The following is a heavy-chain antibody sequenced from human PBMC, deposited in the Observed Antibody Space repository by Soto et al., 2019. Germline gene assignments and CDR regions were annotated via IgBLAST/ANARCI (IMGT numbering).Heavy chain of an antibody. Sequence: SGGSLRLSCEASGFTLSSYAMSWVRQAPGKGLEWVSTISASGTNTHYADSVKGRFTISRDNSMNTLYVQMNGLRAEDTAVYYCAKLRELAAAGPFDYWGQGTLVTVSS. J-gene: IGHJ4*02. CDR1: GFTLSSYA. V-gene: IGHV3-23*01. D-gene: IGHD6-13*01. CDR3: AKLRELAAAGPFDY. CDR2: ISASGTNT.